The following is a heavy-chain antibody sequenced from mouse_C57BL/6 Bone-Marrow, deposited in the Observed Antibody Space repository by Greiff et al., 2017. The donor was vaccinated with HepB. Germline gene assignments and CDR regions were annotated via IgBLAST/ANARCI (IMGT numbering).Heavy chain of an antibody. CDR2: ISSGSSTI. Sequence: EVHLVESGGGLVKPGGSLKLSCAASGFTFSDYGMHWVRQAPEKGLEWVAYISSGSSTIYYADTVKGRFTISRDNAKNTLFLQMTSLRSEDTAMYYCAREGPGGAMDYWGQGTSVTVSS. CDR1: GFTFSDYG. CDR3: AREGPGGAMDY. J-gene: IGHJ4*01. V-gene: IGHV5-17*01. D-gene: IGHD3-3*01.